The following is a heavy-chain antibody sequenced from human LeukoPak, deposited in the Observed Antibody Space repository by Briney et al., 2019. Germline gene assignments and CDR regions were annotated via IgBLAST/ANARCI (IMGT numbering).Heavy chain of an antibody. CDR1: GFTFRHYV. CDR3: VRARVRARSGAFDV. V-gene: IGHV3-30*04. Sequence: GRSLRLSCVGSGFTFRHYVMHWVRQAPGKGLEWVAVISYDETHKFYADSVKGRFTISRDNSNATLSLQMNSLRSEDAAVYYCVRARVRARSGAFDVWGQGTLVTVSS. J-gene: IGHJ3*01. CDR2: ISYDETHK. D-gene: IGHD3-10*01.